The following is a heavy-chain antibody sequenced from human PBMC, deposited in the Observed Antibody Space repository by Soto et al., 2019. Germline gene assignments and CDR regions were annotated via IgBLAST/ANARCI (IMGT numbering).Heavy chain of an antibody. Sequence: SETLSLTCTVSGGSISSYYWSWIRQPPGKGLEWIGYIYYSGSTNYNPSLKSRVTISVDTSKNQFSLKLSSVTAADTAVYYCARRGGKYRPFDIWGQGTMVTVSS. CDR3: ARRGGKYRPFDI. D-gene: IGHD3-16*01. CDR2: IYYSGST. V-gene: IGHV4-59*08. J-gene: IGHJ3*02. CDR1: GGSISSYY.